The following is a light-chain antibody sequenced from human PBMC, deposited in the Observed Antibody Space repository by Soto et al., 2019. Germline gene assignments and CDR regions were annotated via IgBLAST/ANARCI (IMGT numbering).Light chain of an antibody. Sequence: EDVLTQSPGNLSLSPGEETTLYCRAIQSVVTSYLAWYQQKYGQSPRLLIYGASTRATGIPARFSGSGSGTEFTLTVSRLQYDDFAVYYCQQYYNWPPITFGQGTRLEIK. J-gene: IGKJ5*01. CDR2: GAS. CDR1: QSVVTSY. CDR3: QQYYNWPPIT. V-gene: IGKV3D-7*01.